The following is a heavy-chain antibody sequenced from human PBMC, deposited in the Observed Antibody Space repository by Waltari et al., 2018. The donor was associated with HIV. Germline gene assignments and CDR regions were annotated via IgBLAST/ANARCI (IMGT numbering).Heavy chain of an antibody. J-gene: IGHJ4*02. Sequence: QLQLQESGPGLVKPSETLSLTCTVSGGSISSSSYYWGWIRQPPGKGLEWIGSIYYSGSTYYNPSLKSRVTISVDTSKNQFSLKLSSVTAADTAVYDCARSSPIAVAGPFDYWGQGTLVTVSS. CDR1: GGSISSSSYY. V-gene: IGHV4-39*01. CDR2: IYYSGST. D-gene: IGHD6-19*01. CDR3: ARSSPIAVAGPFDY.